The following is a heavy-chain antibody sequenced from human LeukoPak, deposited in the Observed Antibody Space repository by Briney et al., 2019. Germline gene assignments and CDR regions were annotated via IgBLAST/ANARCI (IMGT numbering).Heavy chain of an antibody. V-gene: IGHV3-30-3*01. CDR2: VSYDGSSQ. J-gene: IGHJ5*02. D-gene: IGHD3-16*02. CDR3: TRETGEYEGGYQWFDP. Sequence: GESLRVSCAASGFTFSSDPFHWVRQAPGKGLEWVAEVSYDGSSQYYRDSVKGRFTISRDNSENTLSLQMSRLRPEDTAIYYCTRETGEYEGGYQWFDPWGQGTLVTVSS. CDR1: GFTFSSDP.